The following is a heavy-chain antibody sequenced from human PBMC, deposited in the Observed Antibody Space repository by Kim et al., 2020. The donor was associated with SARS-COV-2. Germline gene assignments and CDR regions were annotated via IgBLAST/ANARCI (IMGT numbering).Heavy chain of an antibody. J-gene: IGHJ4*02. CDR1: GFTVSSDH. Sequence: GGSLRLSCAASGFTVSSDHMSWVRQAPGRGLEWVTIIYSHGNTYYADSVKGRFTISRDNSKNTLHLQMDSLRAEDTAIYYCARTVAGQGNYFDYWGQGTLVTVSS. CDR2: IYSHGNT. D-gene: IGHD6-19*01. V-gene: IGHV3-53*01. CDR3: ARTVAGQGNYFDY.